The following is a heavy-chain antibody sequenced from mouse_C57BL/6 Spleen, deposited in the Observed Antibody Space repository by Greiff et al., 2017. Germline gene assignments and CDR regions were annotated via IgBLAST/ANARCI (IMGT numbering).Heavy chain of an antibody. D-gene: IGHD1-1*01. J-gene: IGHJ3*01. CDR1: GYTFTSYW. V-gene: IGHV1-52*01. Sequence: QVQLQQPGAELVRPGSSVKLSCKASGYTFTSYWMHWVKQRPIQGLEWIGNIDPSDSETPYNHKFKDKATLTVDKSSRPAYMQLSSRTSEDSAVYYCARGELRGAWCADGGQGTRVTVAA. CDR2: IDPSDSET. CDR3: ARGELRGAWCAD.